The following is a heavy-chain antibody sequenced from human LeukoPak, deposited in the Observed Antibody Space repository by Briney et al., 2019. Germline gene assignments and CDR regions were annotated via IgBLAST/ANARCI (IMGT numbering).Heavy chain of an antibody. CDR2: IYYSGST. Sequence: GSLRLSCAASGFTFSSYAMSWIRQPPGKGLEWIGYIYYSGSTNYNPSLKSRVTLSVDTSKNQFSLKLSSVTAADTAVYYCARGRRPPDTAMVYYYYYYMDVWGKGTTVTVSS. V-gene: IGHV4-59*01. J-gene: IGHJ6*03. CDR1: GFTFSSYA. D-gene: IGHD5-18*01. CDR3: ARGRRPPDTAMVYYYYYYMDV.